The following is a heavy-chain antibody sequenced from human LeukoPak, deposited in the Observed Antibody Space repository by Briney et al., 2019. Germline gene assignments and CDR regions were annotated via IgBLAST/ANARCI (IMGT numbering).Heavy chain of an antibody. CDR1: GYTFTSYG. Sequence: ASVKVSCKASGYTFTSYGISWGRQAPGQGLEWMGWISAYNGNTNYAQKLQGRVTMTTDTSTSTAYMELRSLRSDDTAVYYCARDTGVLRYFDWLLHNYYYYGMDVWGKGTTVTVSS. CDR3: ARDTGVLRYFDWLLHNYYYYGMDV. CDR2: ISAYNGNT. V-gene: IGHV1-18*04. J-gene: IGHJ6*04. D-gene: IGHD3-9*01.